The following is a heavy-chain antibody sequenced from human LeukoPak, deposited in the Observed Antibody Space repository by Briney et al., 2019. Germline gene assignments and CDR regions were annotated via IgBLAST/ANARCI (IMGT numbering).Heavy chain of an antibody. CDR1: GASVSSGGYA. CDR3: ARQDYDSSGYYFLPPYYFDY. V-gene: IGHV4-61*08. J-gene: IGHJ4*02. Sequence: SETLSLTCAVSGASVSSGGYAWSWIRLPPGKGLEWIGHNGNSNYNPSLKSRVTISLDTSKNQFSLKLSSVTAADTAVYYCARQDYDSSGYYFLPPYYFDYWGQGTLVTVSS. D-gene: IGHD3-22*01. CDR2: NGNS.